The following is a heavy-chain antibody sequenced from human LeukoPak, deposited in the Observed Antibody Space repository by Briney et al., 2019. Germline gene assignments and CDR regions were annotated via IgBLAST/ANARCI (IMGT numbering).Heavy chain of an antibody. CDR1: GFTFSHYA. CDR2: IWSDGSDK. J-gene: IGHJ4*02. D-gene: IGHD4-11*01. Sequence: GTSLRLSCATSGFTFSHYAMHWVRQAPGKGLEWVAVIWSDGSDKYYGDSVKGRFTISRDNSEKTVYLQMNTLRVEDTAVYYCAKDAERGFDFSNSLESWGQGTLVTVSS. CDR3: AKDAERGFDFSNSLES. V-gene: IGHV3-33*06.